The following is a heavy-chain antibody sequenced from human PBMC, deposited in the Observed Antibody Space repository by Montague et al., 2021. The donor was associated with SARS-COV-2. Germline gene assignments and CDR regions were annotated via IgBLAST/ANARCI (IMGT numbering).Heavy chain of an antibody. V-gene: IGHV4-4*02. D-gene: IGHD3-10*01. CDR2: IYHSGST. CDR3: ARVHPLWFGELLLDYYYYDMDL. Sequence: SDTLSLTCAVSGGSISSSNWGSWVRPPPGKGLEWIGEIYHSGSTNYNPSLKSRVTISVDKSKNQFSLKLSSVTAADTAVYYCARVHPLWFGELLLDYYYYDMDLWGQGTTVTVSS. CDR1: GGSISSSNW. J-gene: IGHJ6*02.